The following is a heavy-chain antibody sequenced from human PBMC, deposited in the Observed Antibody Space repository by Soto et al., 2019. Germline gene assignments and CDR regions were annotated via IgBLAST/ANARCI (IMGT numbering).Heavy chain of an antibody. CDR1: GFTFSDYY. D-gene: IGHD4-17*01. CDR3: ARDCWQDYGGNLDGYFDI. J-gene: IGHJ3*02. CDR2: ISSSGSTI. Sequence: QVQLVESWGGLVKPGGSLRLSCAASGFTFSDYYMSWIRQAPGKGLEWVSYISSSGSTIYYADSVKGRFTLSRDHAKNSLYLQMNRLRAEDTAVDYCARDCWQDYGGNLDGYFDIWGQGTMVTVSS. V-gene: IGHV3-11*01.